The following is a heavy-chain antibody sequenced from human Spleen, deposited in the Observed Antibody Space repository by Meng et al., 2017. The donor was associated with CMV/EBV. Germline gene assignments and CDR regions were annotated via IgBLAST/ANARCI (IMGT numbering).Heavy chain of an antibody. D-gene: IGHD2-2*02. CDR3: ARGIVVVPAAIRGGYYYYGMDV. V-gene: IGHV1-2*02. CDR1: GYTFTDYY. J-gene: IGHJ6*02. Sequence: ASVKVSCKASGYTFTDYYMHWVRQAPGQGLEWMGWINPNSGGTNYAQRFQGRVTLTRDTSISTAYMELSRLRSDDTAVYYCARGIVVVPAAIRGGYYYYGMDVWGQGTTVTVSS. CDR2: INPNSGGT.